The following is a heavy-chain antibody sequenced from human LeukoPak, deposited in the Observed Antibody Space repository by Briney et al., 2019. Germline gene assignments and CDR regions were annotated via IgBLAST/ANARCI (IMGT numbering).Heavy chain of an antibody. V-gene: IGHV3-66*01. J-gene: IGHJ4*02. CDR1: GFAVSNNY. CDR2: MYGDGRT. CDR3: ARWVNNGGKGCYFDY. Sequence: PGGSLRLSCGASGFAVSNNYMTWVRQVPGKGLGWVSVMYGDGRTYYADSVKGRFTISRDNSENTVYLLMNSLRVEGTAVYYCARWVNNGGKGCYFDYWGQGTLVTVSS. D-gene: IGHD4-23*01.